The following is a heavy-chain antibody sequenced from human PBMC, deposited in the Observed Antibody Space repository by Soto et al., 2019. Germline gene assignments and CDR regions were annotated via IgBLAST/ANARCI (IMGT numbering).Heavy chain of an antibody. V-gene: IGHV3-23*01. CDR3: AKDQVGYCSGGSCYSFDY. D-gene: IGHD2-15*01. J-gene: IGHJ4*02. CDR1: GFTFSSYV. CDR2: ISGSGGST. Sequence: EVQLLESGGGLVQPGGSLRLSCAASGFTFSSYVMSWVRQAPGKGLEWVSAISGSGGSTYYADSVKGRFTISRDNSKNTLYLQMNSLRAEDTAVYYCAKDQVGYCSGGSCYSFDYWGQGTLVTVSS.